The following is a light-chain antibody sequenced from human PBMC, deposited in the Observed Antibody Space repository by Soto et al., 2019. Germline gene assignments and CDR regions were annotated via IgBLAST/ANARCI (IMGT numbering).Light chain of an antibody. V-gene: IGLV1-40*01. J-gene: IGLJ7*01. CDR3: QSYDTSLSGWV. Sequence: QSVLTQPPSVSGAPGQRVTISCTGSSSDIGAGSDVHWYQQFPGAAPKLLIFTNSVRPSGVPDRFSASKSGTSASLAITGLQAEYEADYYCQSYDTSLSGWVFGGGTQLTVL. CDR2: TNS. CDR1: SSDIGAGSD.